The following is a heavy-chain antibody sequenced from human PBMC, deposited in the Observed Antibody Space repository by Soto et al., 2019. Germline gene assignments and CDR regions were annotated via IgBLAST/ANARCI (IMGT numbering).Heavy chain of an antibody. CDR3: ARDLGTEIVATVAGY. CDR2: INGASGDT. CDR1: GYTFTSYL. D-gene: IGHD5-12*01. V-gene: IGHV1-3*01. Sequence: ASVKVSCKASGYTFTSYLMHWLRQAPGQRLEWMGWINGASGDTKYSRKFQGRVTITRDTSASTAHMEVSSLTSEDTAVYYCARDLGTEIVATVAGYWGQGTLVTVSS. J-gene: IGHJ4*02.